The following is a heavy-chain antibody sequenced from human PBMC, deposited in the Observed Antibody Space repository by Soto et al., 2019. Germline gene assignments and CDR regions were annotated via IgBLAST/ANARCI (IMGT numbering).Heavy chain of an antibody. D-gene: IGHD3-16*02. Sequence: SLRLSCAASGFTFSSYGMHWVRQAPGKGLEWVAVIWYDGSNKYYADSVKGRFTISRDNSKNTLYLQMNSLRAEDTAVYYCARGRHDYVWGSYRNYFDYWGQGTLVTVSS. CDR2: IWYDGSNK. CDR1: GFTFSSYG. J-gene: IGHJ4*02. V-gene: IGHV3-33*01. CDR3: ARGRHDYVWGSYRNYFDY.